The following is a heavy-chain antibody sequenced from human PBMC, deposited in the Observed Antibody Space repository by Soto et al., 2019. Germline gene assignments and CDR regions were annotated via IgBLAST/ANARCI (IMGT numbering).Heavy chain of an antibody. CDR2: IYASGTT. CDR3: VRDGTKTLRDWFDP. D-gene: IGHD1-1*01. Sequence: PSETLSLTCTVSGASLRGFYWRWIRKSAGKGLEWIGRIYASGTTDYNPSFKSRVMMSVDTSKKQFSLKLSTVSAADTAVYYCVRDGTKTLRDWFDPWGQGISVTVSS. J-gene: IGHJ5*02. CDR1: GASLRGFY. V-gene: IGHV4-4*07.